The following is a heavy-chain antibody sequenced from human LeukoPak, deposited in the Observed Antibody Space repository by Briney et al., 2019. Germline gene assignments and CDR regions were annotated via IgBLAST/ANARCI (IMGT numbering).Heavy chain of an antibody. CDR2: LSANGSVT. D-gene: IGHD4-17*01. CDR3: ARFGDYGEY. V-gene: IGHV3-23*01. CDR1: GGSISSGNYY. J-gene: IGHJ4*02. Sequence: LSLTCTVSGGSISSGNYYWSWVRQAPGQGLEWVSGLSANGSVTFYARSVRGRFTISRDNSKNTLHLQMSSLRADDSALYYCARFGDYGEYWGQGTLVIVSS.